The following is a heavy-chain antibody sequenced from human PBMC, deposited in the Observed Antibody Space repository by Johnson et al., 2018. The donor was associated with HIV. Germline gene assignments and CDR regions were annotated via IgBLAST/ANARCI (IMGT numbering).Heavy chain of an antibody. CDR2: ISSNGGST. D-gene: IGHD2-21*02. CDR1: GFTFSSYA. V-gene: IGHV3-64*01. J-gene: IGHJ3*02. CDR3: ARGTVCGGDCYSRAFDI. Sequence: EVQLVESGGGLVQPGGSLRLSCAASGFTFSSYAMHWVRQAPGKGLEYVSAISSNGGSTYYANSVTGRFTISRDNSKNTLYLQMGSLRAEDMAVYYCARGTVCGGDCYSRAFDIWGQGTMVTVSS.